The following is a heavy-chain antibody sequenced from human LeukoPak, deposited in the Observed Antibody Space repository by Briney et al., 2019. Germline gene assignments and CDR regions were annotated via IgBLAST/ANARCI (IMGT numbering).Heavy chain of an antibody. Sequence: PGGSLRLSCAASGFTFSSYSMNWVRQAPGKGLEWVSSISSSSSYIYYADSVKGRFTISRDNAKNSLYLQMNSLRAEDTAVYYCARDSELWFGELSWFDPWGQGTPVTVSS. V-gene: IGHV3-21*01. CDR2: ISSSSSYI. CDR3: ARDSELWFGELSWFDP. D-gene: IGHD3-10*01. CDR1: GFTFSSYS. J-gene: IGHJ5*02.